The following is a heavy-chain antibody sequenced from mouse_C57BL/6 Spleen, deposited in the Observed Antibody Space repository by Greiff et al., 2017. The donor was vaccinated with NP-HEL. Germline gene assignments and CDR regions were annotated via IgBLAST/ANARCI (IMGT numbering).Heavy chain of an antibody. CDR2: IRNKANGYTT. CDR1: GFTFTDYY. D-gene: IGHD2-4*01. V-gene: IGHV7-3*01. Sequence: EVKLVESGGGLVQPGGSLSLSCAASGFTFTDYYMSWVRQPPGKALEWLGFIRNKANGYTTEYSASVKGRFTISRDNSQSILYLQMNALRAEDSATYYCARSFYYYYEYYAMDYWGQGTSVTVSS. J-gene: IGHJ4*01. CDR3: ARSFYYYYEYYAMDY.